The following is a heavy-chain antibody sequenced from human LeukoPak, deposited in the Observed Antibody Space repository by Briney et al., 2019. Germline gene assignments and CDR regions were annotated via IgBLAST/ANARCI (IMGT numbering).Heavy chain of an antibody. V-gene: IGHV1-2*02. CDR1: GYTFTGYY. Sequence: ASVKVSCKASGYTFTGYYMHWVRQAPGQGLEWMGWINPNSGGTNYAQKFQGRVTMTRDTSISTAYMEPSRLRSDDTAAYYCAREVTAAGDYWGQGTLVTVSS. CDR3: AREVTAAGDY. CDR2: INPNSGGT. D-gene: IGHD6-13*01. J-gene: IGHJ4*02.